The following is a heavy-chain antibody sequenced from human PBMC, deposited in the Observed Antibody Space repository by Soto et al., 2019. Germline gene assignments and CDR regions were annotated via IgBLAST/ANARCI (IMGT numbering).Heavy chain of an antibody. J-gene: IGHJ4*02. Sequence: QVQLQQWGAGLLKPSETLSLTCAVYGGSFSGYYWSWIRQPPGKGLEWIGEINHSGSTNYNPSLKSRVTISVDTSKNQFSLKLSSVTAADTAVYYCARVIRYFGGGFDYWGQGTLVTVSS. CDR3: ARVIRYFGGGFDY. V-gene: IGHV4-34*01. CDR2: INHSGST. D-gene: IGHD3-9*01. CDR1: GGSFSGYY.